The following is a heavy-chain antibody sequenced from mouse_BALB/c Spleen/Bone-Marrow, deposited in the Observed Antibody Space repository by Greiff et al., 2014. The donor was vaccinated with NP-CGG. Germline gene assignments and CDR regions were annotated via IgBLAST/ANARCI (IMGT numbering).Heavy chain of an antibody. J-gene: IGHJ1*01. CDR3: ARGGGRGGYWYFDV. CDR2: ILPGSGST. D-gene: IGHD3-3*01. V-gene: IGHV1-9*01. Sequence: VQLQQSGAELMKPGASVKISCKATGYTFSSYWIEWVKQRPGHGLEWIGEILPGSGSTNYNEKFKGKATFTADTSSNTAYMQLSSLTAEDSAVYYCARGGGRGGYWYFDVWGAGTTVTVSS. CDR1: GYTFSSYW.